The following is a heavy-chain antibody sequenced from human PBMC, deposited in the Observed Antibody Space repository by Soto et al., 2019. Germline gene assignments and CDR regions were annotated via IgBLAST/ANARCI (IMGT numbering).Heavy chain of an antibody. CDR3: AREKILGAGPEGYYYYGMDV. V-gene: IGHV1-2*04. CDR2: INPNSGGT. Sequence: ASVKVSCKPSGYTLNTYYMHWVRQAPGQGLEWMGWINPNSGGTNYAQKFQGWVTMTRDTSISTAYMELSRLRSDDTAVYYCAREKILGAGPEGYYYYGMDVWGQGTTVTVSS. J-gene: IGHJ6*02. CDR1: GYTLNTYY.